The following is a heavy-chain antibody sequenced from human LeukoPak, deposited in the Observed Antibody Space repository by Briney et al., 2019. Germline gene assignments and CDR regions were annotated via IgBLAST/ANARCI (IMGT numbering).Heavy chain of an antibody. V-gene: IGHV4-59*01. CDR3: ARDRDYYGSGSYYPAYFDY. CDR1: SGSISSYY. CDR2: IYYSGST. J-gene: IGHJ4*02. Sequence: SETLSLTCTVSSGSISSYYWSWIRQPPGKGLEWIGYIYYSGSTNYNPSLKSRATMSVDTSKNHFSLKLRFVTAADTAVYYCARDRDYYGSGSYYPAYFDYWGQGTLVTVSS. D-gene: IGHD3-10*01.